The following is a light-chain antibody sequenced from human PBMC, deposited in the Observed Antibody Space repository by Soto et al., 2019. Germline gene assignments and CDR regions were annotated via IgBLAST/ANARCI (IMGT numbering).Light chain of an antibody. V-gene: IGLV1-40*01. CDR1: SSNIGAGYD. J-gene: IGLJ1*01. CDR2: GNN. Sequence: QSVLTQPPSVSGAPGQRVTISCTGSSSNIGAGYDVHWYQQLPGTAPKLLIYGNNKRPSGVPDRFSGSKSGTSASLAITGLQAEDEADYYCQSYDSSLSGSRVFGTGTKVTVL. CDR3: QSYDSSLSGSRV.